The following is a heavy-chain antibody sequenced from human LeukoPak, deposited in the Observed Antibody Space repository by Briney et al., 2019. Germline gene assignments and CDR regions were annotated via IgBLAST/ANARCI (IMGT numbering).Heavy chain of an antibody. V-gene: IGHV4-30-4*01. CDR2: IYYSGST. J-gene: IGHJ4*02. CDR1: GGSVGSSSYY. D-gene: IGHD3-3*01. Sequence: SETLSLTCIVSGGSVGSSSYYWCWIRQPPGKGLEWIGYIYYSGSTYYNPSLKSRVTISVDTSKNQFSLKLSSVTAADTAVYYCARGNSFWKDWGQGTLVTVSS. CDR3: ARGNSFWKD.